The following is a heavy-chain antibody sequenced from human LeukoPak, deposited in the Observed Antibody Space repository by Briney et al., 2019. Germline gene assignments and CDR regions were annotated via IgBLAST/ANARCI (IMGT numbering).Heavy chain of an antibody. Sequence: GGSLRLSCTASGFIFSNYGIHWVRQAPGKGLEWVMFSRSDGGYYDYADSVKGRFTISRDNNKNTVYLQMNSLRVEDTAVYYCAKAPIKGYCSSTSCSTPNYYYYMDVWGKGTTVTVSS. CDR1: GFIFSNYG. CDR3: AKAPIKGYCSSTSCSTPNYYYYMDV. D-gene: IGHD2-2*01. CDR2: SRSDGGYY. V-gene: IGHV3-30*02. J-gene: IGHJ6*03.